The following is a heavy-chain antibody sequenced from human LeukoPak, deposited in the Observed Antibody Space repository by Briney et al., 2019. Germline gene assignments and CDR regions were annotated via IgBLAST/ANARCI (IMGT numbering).Heavy chain of an antibody. CDR3: AKGFYADSSGWDDAFDF. CDR2: ISDTGGTS. D-gene: IGHD3-22*01. J-gene: IGHJ3*01. Sequence: GESLRLSCAASGFSFSTYAMFWVRQAPGKGLEWVSGISDTGGTSFYADSVKGRFTFSRDNSKNTLSLQMNSLRVDDTGIYYCAKGFYADSSGWDDAFDFWGQGTMVTVSS. CDR1: GFSFSTYA. V-gene: IGHV3-23*01.